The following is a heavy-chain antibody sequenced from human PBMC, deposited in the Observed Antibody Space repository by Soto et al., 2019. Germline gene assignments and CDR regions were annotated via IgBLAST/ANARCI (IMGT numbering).Heavy chain of an antibody. V-gene: IGHV3-21*01. CDR3: ARDSTPLTFDY. Sequence: EVQLVESGGGLVKPGGSLRLSCAASGFTFSSYSMNWVRKAPGKGLEWVSSISSSSSYIYYADSVKGRFTISRDNAKNSLYLQMNSLRAEDTAVYYCARDSTPLTFDYWGQGTLVTVSS. J-gene: IGHJ4*02. CDR2: ISSSSSYI. CDR1: GFTFSSYS. D-gene: IGHD2-2*01.